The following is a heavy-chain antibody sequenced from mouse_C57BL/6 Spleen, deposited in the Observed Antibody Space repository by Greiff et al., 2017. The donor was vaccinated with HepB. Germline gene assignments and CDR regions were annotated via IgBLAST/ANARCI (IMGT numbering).Heavy chain of an antibody. V-gene: IGHV1-7*01. CDR1: GYTFTSYW. CDR2: INPSSGYT. CDR3: ARIDGNYPYSFDY. Sequence: VQGVESGAELAKPGASVKLSCKASGYTFTSYWMHWVKQRPGQGLEWIGYINPSSGYTKYNQKFKDKATLTADKSSSTAYMQLSSLTYEDSAVYYCARIDGNYPYSFDYWGQGTTLTVSS. J-gene: IGHJ2*01. D-gene: IGHD2-1*01.